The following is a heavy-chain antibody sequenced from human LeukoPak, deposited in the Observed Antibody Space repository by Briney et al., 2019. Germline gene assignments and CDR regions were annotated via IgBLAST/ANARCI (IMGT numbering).Heavy chain of an antibody. J-gene: IGHJ4*02. Sequence: PSETLSLTCTVSGGSISSADSYWSWIRQPPGKGLEWIGSIYYSGSTYYNPSLKSRVIISVDTSKNEFSLKLSSVTAADTAVYYCARAGQYHYNSAGYFPDYWGQGTLVTVSS. V-gene: IGHV4-30-4*01. D-gene: IGHD3-22*01. CDR1: GGSISSADSY. CDR2: IYYSGST. CDR3: ARAGQYHYNSAGYFPDY.